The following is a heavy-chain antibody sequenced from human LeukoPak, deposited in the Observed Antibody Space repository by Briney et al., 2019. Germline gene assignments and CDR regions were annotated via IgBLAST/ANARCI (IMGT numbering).Heavy chain of an antibody. J-gene: IGHJ4*02. CDR1: GGSVSNTDFY. Sequence: SETLSLTCTVSGGSVSNTDFYWGWIRQPPGKGLQWTGNIYYSGSTYYNPSLNSRVTMSVDTSKNQFSLKMTSVTAADTAVYYCARLTKGRYFDYIFDYWGQGTLFTVSS. CDR2: IYYSGST. D-gene: IGHD3-9*01. V-gene: IGHV4-39*01. CDR3: ARLTKGRYFDYIFDY.